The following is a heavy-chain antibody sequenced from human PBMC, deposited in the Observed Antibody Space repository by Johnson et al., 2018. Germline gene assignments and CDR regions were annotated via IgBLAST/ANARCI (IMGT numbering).Heavy chain of an antibody. CDR1: GYTFTSYD. V-gene: IGHV1-8*01. J-gene: IGHJ6*02. D-gene: IGHD6-19*01. Sequence: QVQLVESGAEVKKPGASVKVSCKASGYTFTSYDINWVRQATGQGLEWMGWMNPNSGNTGYAQKFQGRVTMTRNTSISTAYMELSSLRAEDTAVYYCARDSEQWHVMDVWGQGTTVTVSS. CDR3: ARDSEQWHVMDV. CDR2: MNPNSGNT.